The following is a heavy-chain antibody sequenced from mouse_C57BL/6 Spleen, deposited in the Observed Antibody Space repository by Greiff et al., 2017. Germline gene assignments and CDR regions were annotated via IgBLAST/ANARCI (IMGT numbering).Heavy chain of an antibody. CDR2: IDPSDSYT. J-gene: IGHJ3*01. D-gene: IGHD1-1*01. CDR3: ARRGYYGSSYWFAY. CDR1: GYTFTSYW. V-gene: IGHV1-69*01. Sequence: QVQLQQPGAELVMPGASVKLSCKASGYTFTSYWMHWVKQRPGQGLEWIGEIDPSDSYTNYNQKFKGKSTLTVDKSSSTAYMQLSSLTSEDSAVXYCARRGYYGSSYWFAYWGQGTLVTVSA.